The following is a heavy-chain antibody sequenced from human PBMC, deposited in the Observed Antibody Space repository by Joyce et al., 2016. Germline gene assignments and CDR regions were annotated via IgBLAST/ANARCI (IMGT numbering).Heavy chain of an antibody. CDR2: ILAGGTT. CDR1: GFSVRGKY. Sequence: QLVESGGGLIQPGGSLRLSCAASGFSVRGKYMTWVRQARGKRREWVSLILAGGTTHYAESVEGRFTMWRDDYKDTLYLQMRSLTPDDTAVYFCARGPGGSGAYFGTFHYYMDVWGRGTTVAVSS. D-gene: IGHD3-10*01. J-gene: IGHJ6*03. CDR3: ARGPGGSGAYFGTFHYYMDV. V-gene: IGHV3-53*01.